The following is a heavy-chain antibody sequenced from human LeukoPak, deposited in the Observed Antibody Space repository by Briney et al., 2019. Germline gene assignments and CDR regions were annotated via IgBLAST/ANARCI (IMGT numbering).Heavy chain of an antibody. J-gene: IGHJ4*02. CDR1: GFTFTSYA. D-gene: IGHD3-10*01. Sequence: GESLRLSCAGSGFTFTSYAMSWVRQAPGKGVEWVSDVNGSGGSTYYADSVKGRFTLSRDNSKNTLYLQMNSLRGDDTAVYYCAKAGHYYGSGSYPIFDSWGQGILVTVSS. CDR2: VNGSGGST. CDR3: AKAGHYYGSGSYPIFDS. V-gene: IGHV3-23*01.